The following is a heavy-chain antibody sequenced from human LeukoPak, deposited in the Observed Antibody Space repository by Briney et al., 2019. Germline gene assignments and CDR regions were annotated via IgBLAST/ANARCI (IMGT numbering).Heavy chain of an antibody. CDR1: GYIFTNYA. Sequence: GASVKVSCKASGYIFTNYAMHWVRQAPGQRLEWMGWINAGNGNTKYSQEFQGRVTITRDTSATTAYMELSRLRSEDMAVYYCARDATTEIGTVYMDVWGKGTTVTISS. CDR3: ARDATTEIGTVYMDV. V-gene: IGHV1-3*03. J-gene: IGHJ6*03. D-gene: IGHD1-1*01. CDR2: INAGNGNT.